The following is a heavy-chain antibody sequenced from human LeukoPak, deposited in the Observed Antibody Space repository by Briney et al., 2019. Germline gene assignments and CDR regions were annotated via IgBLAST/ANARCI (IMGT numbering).Heavy chain of an antibody. J-gene: IGHJ6*03. CDR2: ISSSSSCI. D-gene: IGHD5-24*01. V-gene: IGHV3-21*04. Sequence: GGSLRLSCAASGFTFSSYSMNWVRQAPGKGLEWVSSISSSSSCIYYADSVKGRFTLSRDNAKNSLYLQMNNLRAEDTAVYYCARDRRDGYNWNYYYYMDVWGKGTTVTISS. CDR1: GFTFSSYS. CDR3: ARDRRDGYNWNYYYYMDV.